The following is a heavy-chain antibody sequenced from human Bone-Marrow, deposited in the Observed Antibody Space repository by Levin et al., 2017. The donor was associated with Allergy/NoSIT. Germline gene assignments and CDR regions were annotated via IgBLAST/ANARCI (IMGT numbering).Heavy chain of an antibody. Sequence: GGSLRLSCASSGFTVGNNHMNWVRQAPGKGLEWVSLMYSGGSTRYADSVKGRFTISRDSSKNTRYLQMDSLRADDTAVYYCATRSVAAPKWGRGTPVTVSS. CDR1: GFTVGNNH. D-gene: IGHD6-19*01. V-gene: IGHV3-66*01. CDR2: MYSGGST. CDR3: ATRSVAAPK. J-gene: IGHJ4*02.